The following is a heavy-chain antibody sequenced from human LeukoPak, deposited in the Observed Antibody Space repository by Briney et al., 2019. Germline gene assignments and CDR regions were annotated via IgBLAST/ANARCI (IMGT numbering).Heavy chain of an antibody. CDR3: ERCGITVFRGVIANHP. V-gene: IGHV4-34*01. Sequence: SETLSLTCAVYGGSLSDYAWRRIRQPPGKGLEWIGEINHSGSTNYNPSLQSRVTISVDSSKHHLSLKLSSVTPGDGSVFFCERCGITVFRGVIANHPWGKGTTVTVSS. CDR2: INHSGST. D-gene: IGHD3-10*01. CDR1: GGSLSDYA. J-gene: IGHJ6*04.